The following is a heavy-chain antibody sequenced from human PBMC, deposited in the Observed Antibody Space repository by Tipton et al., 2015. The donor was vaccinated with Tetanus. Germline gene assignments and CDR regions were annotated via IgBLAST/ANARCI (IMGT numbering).Heavy chain of an antibody. D-gene: IGHD3-22*01. CDR1: GVSIRSSSYF. V-gene: IGHV4-39*01. CDR3: ARQEPPRRFFYDSSGSSD. J-gene: IGHJ4*02. CDR2: IFYTGSR. Sequence: GLVKPSETLSLTCAVSGVSIRSSSYFWGWIRQPPGKGLEWIGHIFYTGSRHYNPSVESRVTISVDTSKNQFSLNLTSVTAADTAVHFCARQEPPRRFFYDSSGSSDWGQGILVTVSS.